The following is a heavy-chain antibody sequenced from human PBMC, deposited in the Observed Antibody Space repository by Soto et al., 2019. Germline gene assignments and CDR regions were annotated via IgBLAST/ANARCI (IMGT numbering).Heavy chain of an antibody. CDR3: ARGGYYDNSGSRNYHYYGMNV. D-gene: IGHD3-22*01. V-gene: IGHV1-18*01. CDR1: GYRFTSYG. CDR2: ISAYDDNT. J-gene: IGHJ6*02. Sequence: QAQLVQSGPEVKKPGASVKVSCKASGYRFTSYGISWVRQAPGQGLEWLGWISAYDDNTKYAQTLQGRVSMSTDTSTNTAYMELRSLRSDDTAMYYCARGGYYDNSGSRNYHYYGMNVWGQGTTVTVSS.